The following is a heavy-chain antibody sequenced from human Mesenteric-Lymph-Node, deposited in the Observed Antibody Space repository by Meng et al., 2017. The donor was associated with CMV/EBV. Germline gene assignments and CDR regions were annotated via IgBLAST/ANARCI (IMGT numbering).Heavy chain of an antibody. V-gene: IGHV4-39*07. CDR3: ARDRGNSGWYYAFDI. D-gene: IGHD6-19*01. J-gene: IGHJ3*02. CDR1: GGSINSSSYY. CDR2: IYHSGST. Sequence: GSLRLSCTVSGGSINSSSYYWGWIRQPPGKGLEWIGSIYHSGSTYYNPSLKSRLTISVDTSKNQFSLKLSSVTAADTAMYYCARDRGNSGWYYAFDIWGQGTMVTVSS.